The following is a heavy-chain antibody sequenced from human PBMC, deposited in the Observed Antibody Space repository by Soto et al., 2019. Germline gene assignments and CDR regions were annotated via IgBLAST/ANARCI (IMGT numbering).Heavy chain of an antibody. Sequence: SETLSLTCAVYGGSFSGFYWSWIRQPPGKGLEWIGEINHSGSTNYNPPLKSRVTISVDTSKNQFSLNLSSVTAADTAVFYCARRAEYYDILTGYSNWFDPWGQGTLVTVSS. J-gene: IGHJ5*02. D-gene: IGHD3-9*01. CDR3: ARRAEYYDILTGYSNWFDP. V-gene: IGHV4-34*01. CDR1: GGSFSGFY. CDR2: INHSGST.